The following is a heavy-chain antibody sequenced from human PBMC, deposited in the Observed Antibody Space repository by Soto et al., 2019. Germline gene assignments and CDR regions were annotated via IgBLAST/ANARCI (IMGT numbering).Heavy chain of an antibody. CDR2: IKQDGSEE. V-gene: IGHV3-7*04. CDR3: ARTHGAYYAWDY. J-gene: IGHJ4*02. Sequence: EVQLVESGGGLVQPGGSLRLSCAASGFTFSTYWMSWVRQAPGKGLEWVANIKQDGSEEYYVDSVKGRFIISRDNVKNSLYLKMNSLRGEDTAVYYCARTHGAYYAWDYWGQGTLVTVSS. CDR1: GFTFSTYW. D-gene: IGHD3-10*01.